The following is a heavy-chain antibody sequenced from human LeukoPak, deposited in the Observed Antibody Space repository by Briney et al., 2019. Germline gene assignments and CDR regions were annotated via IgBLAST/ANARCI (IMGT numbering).Heavy chain of an antibody. CDR3: ARGRKEGDTAMAQNGGFNY. V-gene: IGHV4-34*01. J-gene: IGHJ4*02. D-gene: IGHD5-18*01. CDR2: INHSGST. CDR1: GGSFSGYY. Sequence: SETLSLTCAVYGGSFSGYYWSWIRQPPGKGLEWIGEINHSGSTNYNPSLKSRVTISVDTSKNQFSLKLSSVTAADTAVYYCARGRKEGDTAMAQNGGFNYWGQGTLVTVSS.